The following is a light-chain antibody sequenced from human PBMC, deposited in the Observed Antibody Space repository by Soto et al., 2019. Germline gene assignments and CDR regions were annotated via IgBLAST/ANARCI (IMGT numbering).Light chain of an antibody. J-gene: IGLJ1*01. CDR1: SSNIGAGYD. Sequence: QSVLTQPPSVSGAPGQRVTISCTGSSSNIGAGYDVHWYQQLPGTAPNLLIYGNSNRPSGVPDRFSGSKSGTSASLAITGLQAEDFSVNYWQTYDIYLLSLYV. CDR2: GNS. CDR3: QTYDIYLLSLYV. V-gene: IGLV1-40*01.